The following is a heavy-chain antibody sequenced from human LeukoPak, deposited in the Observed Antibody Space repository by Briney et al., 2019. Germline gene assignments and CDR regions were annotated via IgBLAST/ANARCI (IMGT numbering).Heavy chain of an antibody. Sequence: GGSLRLSCAASGFTFSSYWMSWVRQAPGKGLEWVANIKQDGSEKYYVDSVKCRFTIYRENAKNSLYLQMNRLRAEDTAVYYCARRMRPDGSGTCGMDVWGKGTTVTVSS. V-gene: IGHV3-7*03. CDR1: GFTFSSYW. D-gene: IGHD3-10*01. CDR2: IKQDGSEK. J-gene: IGHJ6*04. CDR3: ARRMRPDGSGTCGMDV.